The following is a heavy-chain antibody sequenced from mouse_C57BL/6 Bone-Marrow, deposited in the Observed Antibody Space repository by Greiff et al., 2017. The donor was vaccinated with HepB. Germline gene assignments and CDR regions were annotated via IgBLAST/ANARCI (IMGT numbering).Heavy chain of an antibody. V-gene: IGHV10-1*01. CDR3: VRGFGYWYFDV. CDR1: GFSFNTYA. Sequence: EVQLQESGGGLVQPKGSLKLSCAASGFSFNTYAMNWVRQAPGQGLEWVARIRSKSNNYATYYADSVTDSFTISRDESESMLYLQMNNLKTEDTAMYYCVRGFGYWYFDVWGTGTTVTVSS. J-gene: IGHJ1*03. CDR2: IRSKSNNYAT.